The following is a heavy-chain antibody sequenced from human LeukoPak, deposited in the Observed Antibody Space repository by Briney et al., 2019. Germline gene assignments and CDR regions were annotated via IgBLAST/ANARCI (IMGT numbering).Heavy chain of an antibody. CDR1: GFAFSSYW. Sequence: PAGCLRLSCAASGFAFSSYWMSCVRDALQKGLEWVANIMQDVGQKYYVDSVKGGVTISRDNATNSLYLQINSLRAEDTAVYYCARDSDDDSSGYQLHWGQGTLVTVAS. CDR2: IMQDVGQK. V-gene: IGHV3-7*01. CDR3: ARDSDDDSSGYQLH. D-gene: IGHD3-22*01. J-gene: IGHJ4*02.